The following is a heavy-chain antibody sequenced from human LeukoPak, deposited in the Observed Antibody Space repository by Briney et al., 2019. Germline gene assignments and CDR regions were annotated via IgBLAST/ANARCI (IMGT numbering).Heavy chain of an antibody. V-gene: IGHV4-59*08. CDR3: ARAFVEGTPFSPPLYWYFDL. D-gene: IGHD2/OR15-2a*01. Sequence: SETLSLTCTVSGGSISSYYWSWIRQPPGKGLEWIGYIYYSGSTNYNPSLKSRVTISVDTSKNQFSLKLSSVTAADTAVYYCARAFVEGTPFSPPLYWYFDLWGRGTLVTVSS. J-gene: IGHJ2*01. CDR2: IYYSGST. CDR1: GGSISSYY.